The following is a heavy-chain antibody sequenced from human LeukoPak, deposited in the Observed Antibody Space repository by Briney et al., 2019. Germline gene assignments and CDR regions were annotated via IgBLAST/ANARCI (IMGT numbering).Heavy chain of an antibody. CDR1: GGSISSYY. CDR2: IYYSGST. D-gene: IGHD5-18*01. CDR3: ARLRYSYGLSYFDY. J-gene: IGHJ4*02. V-gene: IGHV4-59*08. Sequence: PSEALSLTCTVSGGSISSYYWSWIRQPPGKGLEWIGYIYYSGSTNYNPSLKSRVTISVDTSKNQFSPKLSSVTAADTAVYYCARLRYSYGLSYFDYWGQGTLVTVSS.